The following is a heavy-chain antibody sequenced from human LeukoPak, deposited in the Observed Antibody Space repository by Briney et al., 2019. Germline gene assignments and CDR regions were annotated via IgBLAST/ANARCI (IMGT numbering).Heavy chain of an antibody. CDR3: ARQGLAARTNLNTWFDP. CDR1: GGSISSSSYY. D-gene: IGHD6-13*01. Sequence: SETLSRTCTVSGGSISSSSYYWGWIRQPPGKGLEWIGSIYYSGSTYYNPSLKSRVTISVDTSKNQFSLKLSSVTAADTALYYCARQGLAARTNLNTWFDPWGQGTLVTVSS. V-gene: IGHV4-39*01. J-gene: IGHJ5*02. CDR2: IYYSGST.